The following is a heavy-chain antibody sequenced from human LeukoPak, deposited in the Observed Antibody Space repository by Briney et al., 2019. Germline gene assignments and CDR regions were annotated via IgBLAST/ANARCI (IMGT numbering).Heavy chain of an antibody. CDR1: GFTFSSYS. V-gene: IGHV3-21*01. J-gene: IGHJ4*02. D-gene: IGHD6-6*01. Sequence: GGSLRLSCAASGFTFSSYSMNWVRQAAGKGLEWVSSISSSSTYIYYAGSVKGRFTISRDNAKNSLYLQMNSLRAEDTAVYYCARDGEYSSSSLDYWGQGTLVTVSS. CDR2: ISSSSTYI. CDR3: ARDGEYSSSSLDY.